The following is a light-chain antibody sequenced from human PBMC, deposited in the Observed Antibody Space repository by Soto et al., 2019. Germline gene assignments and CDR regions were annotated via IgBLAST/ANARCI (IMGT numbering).Light chain of an antibody. CDR2: IAS. V-gene: IGKV1-39*01. Sequence: DIQMTQSPSSLSASVGDKVTITCRASHSINTYLNWYQQKPGKARKGLIYIASTLLSGGSSRFRGSGSGTDFTLTISNLEPADLSTFFRQTRYRTPHILGAGTKVDIK. J-gene: IGKJ4*01. CDR3: QTRYRTPHI. CDR1: HSINTY.